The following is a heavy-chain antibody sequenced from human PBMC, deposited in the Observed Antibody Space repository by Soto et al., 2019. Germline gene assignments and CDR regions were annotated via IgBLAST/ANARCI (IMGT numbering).Heavy chain of an antibody. CDR2: ISSSSSYI. CDR3: ARGIYYYVSGGPGFDY. CDR1: GFTFSSYS. J-gene: IGHJ4*02. V-gene: IGHV3-21*01. Sequence: GGSLRLSCAASGFTFSSYSMSWVRRAPGKGLEWVSSISSSSSYIYYADSVKGRFTISRDNAKNSLYLQMNSLRAEDTAVYYCARGIYYYVSGGPGFDYWGQGTLVTVSS. D-gene: IGHD3-10*01.